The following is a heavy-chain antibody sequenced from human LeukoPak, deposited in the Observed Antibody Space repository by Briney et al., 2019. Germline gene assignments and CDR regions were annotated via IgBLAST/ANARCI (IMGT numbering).Heavy chain of an antibody. CDR2: INPSGGST. CDR1: GYTFTSYY. D-gene: IGHD5-12*01. Sequence: ASVKVSCKASGYTFTSYYMHWVRQAPGQGLEWMGIINPSGGSTSYAQKFQGRVTMTRDMSTSTVYMELSSLRSEDAAVYYCARHSGYDLLTIQLWSPYYYYYMDVWGKGTTVTVSS. V-gene: IGHV1-46*01. CDR3: ARHSGYDLLTIQLWSPYYYYYMDV. J-gene: IGHJ6*03.